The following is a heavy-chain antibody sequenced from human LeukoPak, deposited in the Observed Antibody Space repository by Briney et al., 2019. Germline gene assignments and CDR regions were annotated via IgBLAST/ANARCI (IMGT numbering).Heavy chain of an antibody. Sequence: SETLSLTCTVSGGSISSSSYYWGWIRQPPGKGLEWIGSIYYSGSTYYNPSLKSRVTISVDTSKNQFSLKLSSVTAADTAVYYCAGAVWDSYYYYYYMDVWGKGTTVTVSS. CDR3: AGAVWDSYYYYYYMDV. CDR1: GGSISSSSYY. V-gene: IGHV4-39*07. D-gene: IGHD1-26*01. CDR2: IYYSGST. J-gene: IGHJ6*03.